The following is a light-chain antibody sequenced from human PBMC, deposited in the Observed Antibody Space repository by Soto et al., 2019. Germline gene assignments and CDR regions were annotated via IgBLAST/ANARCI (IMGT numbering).Light chain of an antibody. J-gene: IGKJ3*01. CDR1: QDIGDD. CDR3: LQHNSLPFT. V-gene: IGKV1-17*01. Sequence: DIQMTQSPSSLSASVGDRVTITCRASQDIGDDLDWFQQKPGKAPKRLIYASSGLQSGAPARFSGSGSGTEFARTISTLYPEDLATYYCLQHNSLPFTFGPGTIVYVK. CDR2: ASS.